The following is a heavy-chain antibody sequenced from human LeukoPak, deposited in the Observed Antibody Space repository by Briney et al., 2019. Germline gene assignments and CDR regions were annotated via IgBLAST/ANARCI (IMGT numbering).Heavy chain of an antibody. CDR2: IGYDESKK. CDR1: GFTLNNVG. J-gene: IGHJ4*02. Sequence: GRSLRLSCEASGFTLNNVGMHWVRQAPGNGRKWVAFIGYDESKKYYAESVKGRFTISRDDSKNTLYLQMSALKTEDTAVYYCARAVLDFWSGHDYWGQGTLVTVSS. CDR3: ARAVLDFWSGHDY. V-gene: IGHV3-30*19. D-gene: IGHD3-3*01.